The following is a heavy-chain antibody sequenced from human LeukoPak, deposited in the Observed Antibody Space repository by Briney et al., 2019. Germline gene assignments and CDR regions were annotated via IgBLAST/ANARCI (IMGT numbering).Heavy chain of an antibody. CDR3: ALTLAAAGET. CDR1: GFTFSSYG. D-gene: IGHD6-13*01. V-gene: IGHV3-33*01. J-gene: IGHJ5*02. Sequence: GRSLRLSCAASGFTFSSYGMHWVRQAPGKGLEWVAVIWYDGSNKYYADSVKGRFTISRDNSKNTLYLQMNSLRAEGTAVYYCALTLAAAGETWGQGTLVTVSS. CDR2: IWYDGSNK.